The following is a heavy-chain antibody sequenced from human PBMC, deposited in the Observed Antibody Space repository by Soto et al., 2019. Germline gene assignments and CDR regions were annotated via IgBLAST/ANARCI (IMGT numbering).Heavy chain of an antibody. D-gene: IGHD1-1*01. J-gene: IGHJ4*02. Sequence: SETLSLTCTVSGGSISSYYWSWIRQPPGKGLEWIGYIYYSGSTNYNPSLKSRVTISVDTSKNQFSLKLSSVTAADTAVYYCARDRYGPSDYWGQGTLVTVSS. CDR1: GGSISSYY. CDR2: IYYSGST. V-gene: IGHV4-59*01. CDR3: ARDRYGPSDY.